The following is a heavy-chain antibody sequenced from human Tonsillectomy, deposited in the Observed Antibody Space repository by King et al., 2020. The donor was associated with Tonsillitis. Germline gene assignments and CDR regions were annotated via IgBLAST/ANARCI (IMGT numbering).Heavy chain of an antibody. CDR2: IYHSGST. V-gene: IGHV4-38-2*01. CDR1: GYSISSGYY. D-gene: IGHD6-13*01. CDR3: ARIAAGATVGFDP. Sequence: QLQESGPGLVKPSETLSLTCAVSGYSISSGYYWGWIRQPPGKGLEWIGSIYHSGSTYYNPSLKSRVTISVDTSNKQFSLKLNSVTAADTAVYYCARIAAGATVGFDPWGQGTLVTVSS. J-gene: IGHJ5*02.